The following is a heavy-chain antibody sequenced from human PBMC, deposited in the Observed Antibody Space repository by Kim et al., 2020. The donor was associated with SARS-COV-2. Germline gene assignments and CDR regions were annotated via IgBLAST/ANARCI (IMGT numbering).Heavy chain of an antibody. CDR3: ARDGEYCGDDCYSYWYFDL. CDR2: MKQDGSEI. D-gene: IGHD2-21*02. CDR1: GFTFGSYW. Sequence: EGSLRLSCAASGFTFGSYWMTWVRQAPGKGLEWVASMKQDGSEIYYVDSVKGRFTISRDNAKNSLFLQMKSLRAEDTAVYYCARDGEYCGDDCYSYWYFDLWGRGTLVTVSS. V-gene: IGHV3-7*01. J-gene: IGHJ2*01.